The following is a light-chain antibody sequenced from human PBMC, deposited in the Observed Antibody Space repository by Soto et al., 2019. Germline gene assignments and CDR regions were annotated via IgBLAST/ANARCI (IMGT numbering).Light chain of an antibody. Sequence: EIVLTQSPATLSLSPGEGANLSCRASESLYSYLGWYQQKPGQTPRLLIYDTSKRATGVPARFSGSGSGTDYTLTISSLEPEDFAIYYCHEHGNWPRRTFGHGTTVDI. J-gene: IGKJ3*01. CDR1: ESLYSY. CDR3: HEHGNWPRRT. V-gene: IGKV3-11*01. CDR2: DTS.